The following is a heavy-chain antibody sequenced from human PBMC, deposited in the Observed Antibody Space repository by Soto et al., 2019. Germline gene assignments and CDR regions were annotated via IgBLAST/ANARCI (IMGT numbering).Heavy chain of an antibody. CDR3: GRVVEGATRHTDFDS. CDR1: GFIFSNYW. CDR2: VXYXXGX. V-gene: IGHV4-59*08. J-gene: IGHJ5*01. Sequence: LSCAASGFIFSNYWMNWVRQAPGKGLEFMANVXYXXGXXXXXSXXXRVTISVDTAANQVSLRMSSVTAADTAVYFCGRVVEGATRHTDFDSWGQGALVTASS. D-gene: IGHD2-21*01.